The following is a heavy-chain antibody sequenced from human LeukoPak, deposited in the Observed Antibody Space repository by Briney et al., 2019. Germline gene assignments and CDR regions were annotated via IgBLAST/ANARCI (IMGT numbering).Heavy chain of an antibody. CDR1: GFTFSSYS. CDR2: MSSGSRDI. Sequence: GGSLRLSCAASGFTFSSYSMTWVRQAPGKGLEWVSSMSSGSRDIYYADSVRGRFTISRDNAKNSLYLLMNSLRVEDTAVYYCARDRPTGASRLFVVQWGQGTLVTVSS. J-gene: IGHJ4*02. V-gene: IGHV3-21*01. D-gene: IGHD3-3*01. CDR3: ARDRPTGASRLFVVQ.